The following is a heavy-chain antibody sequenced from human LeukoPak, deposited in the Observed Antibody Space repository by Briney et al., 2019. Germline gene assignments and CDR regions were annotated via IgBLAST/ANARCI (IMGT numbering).Heavy chain of an antibody. Sequence: QPGGSLRLSCAASGFTFNGYWMNWVRQAPGKGLEWVANIKQDGSEKYYVDSVKGRFTISRDNAKNSLYLQMNSLRAEDTAVYYCARVSDYGSGFDYWGQGTLVTVSS. CDR1: GFTFNGYW. D-gene: IGHD3-10*01. CDR3: ARVSDYGSGFDY. V-gene: IGHV3-7*01. J-gene: IGHJ4*02. CDR2: IKQDGSEK.